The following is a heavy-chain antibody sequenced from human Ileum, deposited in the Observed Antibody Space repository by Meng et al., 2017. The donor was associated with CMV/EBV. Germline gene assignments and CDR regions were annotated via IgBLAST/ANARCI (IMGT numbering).Heavy chain of an antibody. CDR2: MYHSGST. CDR3: ARGSGYTYGYDY. D-gene: IGHD5-18*01. CDR1: GGSISSGGYS. J-gene: IGHJ4*02. Sequence: CAVSGGSISSGGYSGSWIRQPPGKGLEWIGYMYHSGSTYYNPSLKSRVTISVDRSKNQFSLKLSSVTAADTAVYYCARGSGYTYGYDYWGQGTLVTVSS. V-gene: IGHV4-30-2*01.